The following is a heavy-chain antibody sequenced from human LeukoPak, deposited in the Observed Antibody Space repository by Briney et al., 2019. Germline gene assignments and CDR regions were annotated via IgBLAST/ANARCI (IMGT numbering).Heavy chain of an antibody. Sequence: GGSLRLSCAASGFTFSSYAMHWVRQAPGKGLEWVAVISYDGSNKYYADSVKGRFTISRDNSKNTLYLQMNSLRAEDTAVYYCASGTRHLSLDYWGQGTLVTVSS. J-gene: IGHJ4*02. CDR2: ISYDGSNK. CDR1: GFTFSSYA. V-gene: IGHV3-30-3*01. CDR3: ASGTRHLSLDY. D-gene: IGHD6-13*01.